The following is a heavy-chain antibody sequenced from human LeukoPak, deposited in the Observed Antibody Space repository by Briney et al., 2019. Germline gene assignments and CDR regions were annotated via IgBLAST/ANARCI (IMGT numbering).Heavy chain of an antibody. V-gene: IGHV4-4*07. CDR2: IFTSGTA. D-gene: IGHD5-18*01. Sequence: SETLSLTCTVSGVSISTYYWSWIRQPAGKGLEWIGRIFTSGTANYNPSLKSRVTMSLDTSKNQLSLKVTSVTAADSAVYYCARDLGGYSFGSYYYYMDFWGRGTTVTVSS. J-gene: IGHJ6*03. CDR1: GVSISTYY. CDR3: ARDLGGYSFGSYYYYMDF.